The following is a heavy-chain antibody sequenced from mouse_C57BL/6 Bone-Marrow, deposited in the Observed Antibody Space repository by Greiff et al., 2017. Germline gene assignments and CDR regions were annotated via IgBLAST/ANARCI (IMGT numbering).Heavy chain of an antibody. D-gene: IGHD2-4*01. CDR2: ISDGGSYT. J-gene: IGHJ4*01. Sequence: EVKLVESGGGLVKPGGSLKLSCAASGFTFSSYAMSWVRQTPEKRLEWVATISDGGSYTYYPDNVKGRFTISRDNAKNNLYLQMSHLKSEDTAMYYCARDGRDYYDYGYAMDYWGQGTSVTVSS. V-gene: IGHV5-4*01. CDR1: GFTFSSYA. CDR3: ARDGRDYYDYGYAMDY.